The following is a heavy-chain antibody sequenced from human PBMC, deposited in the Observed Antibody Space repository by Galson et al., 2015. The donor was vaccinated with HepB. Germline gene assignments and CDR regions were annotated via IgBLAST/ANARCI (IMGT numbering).Heavy chain of an antibody. Sequence: SLRLSCAASGFTFSSYAMHWVRQAPGKGLEWVAVISYDGSNKYYADSVKGRFTISRDNSKNTLYLQMNSLRAEDTAVYYCARARSGSYGGIDYWGQGTLVTVSS. CDR2: ISYDGSNK. CDR1: GFTFSSYA. D-gene: IGHD1-26*01. CDR3: ARARSGSYGGIDY. V-gene: IGHV3-30-3*01. J-gene: IGHJ4*02.